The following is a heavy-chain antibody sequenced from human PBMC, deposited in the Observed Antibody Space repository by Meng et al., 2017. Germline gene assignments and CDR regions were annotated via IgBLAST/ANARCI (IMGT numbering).Heavy chain of an antibody. CDR1: GFIFSNYE. CDR3: ARDFDY. Sequence: VVELGGDVVPPGRPLTLSCAASGFIFSNYEMHWVRQAPGKGLEWVACITKDGSRKYYLGSVRGRFTISRDNSKNTLYLEMNSLRSEDTALYYCARDFDYWGQGTLVTVSS. V-gene: IGHV3-30*16. CDR2: ITKDGSRK. J-gene: IGHJ4*02.